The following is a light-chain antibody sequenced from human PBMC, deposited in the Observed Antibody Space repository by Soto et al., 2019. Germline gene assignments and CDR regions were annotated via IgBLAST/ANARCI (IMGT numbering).Light chain of an antibody. V-gene: IGKV4-1*01. J-gene: IGKJ4*01. CDR2: WAS. CDR3: QQYYSPPPT. CDR1: QSVLYSSNNKNY. Sequence: IVMTQSPDSLAVSLGERATINCKSSQSVLYSSNNKNYLAWYQQKPGQPPKLLIYWASTRESGVPDRFSGSGSGTDFTLTISSLQAEDVAVYYCQQYYSPPPTFGGGTKVEIK.